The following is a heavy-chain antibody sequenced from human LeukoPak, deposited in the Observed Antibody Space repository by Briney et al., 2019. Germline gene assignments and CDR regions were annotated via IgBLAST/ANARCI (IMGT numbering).Heavy chain of an antibody. D-gene: IGHD3-3*01. J-gene: IGHJ4*02. Sequence: SVKVSCKASGGTFSSYAISWVRQAPGQGLEWMGRTIPILGIANYAQKFQGRVTITADKSTSTAYMELSSLRSEDTAVYYCARHGYDFWSGYFDYWGQGTLVTVSS. V-gene: IGHV1-69*04. CDR3: ARHGYDFWSGYFDY. CDR1: GGTFSSYA. CDR2: TIPILGIA.